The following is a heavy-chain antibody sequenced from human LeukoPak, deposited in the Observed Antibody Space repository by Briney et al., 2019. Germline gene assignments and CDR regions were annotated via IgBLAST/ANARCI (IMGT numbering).Heavy chain of an antibody. J-gene: IGHJ1*01. Sequence: GGSLRLSCEASGFTFDNYAMSWVRQAPGKGLEWVSAISNSGVSTHYADSVKGRFTISRDNSKNTLFLHMNTLRADVMAVYYCAKDLYPHGRAEYFQHWGQGTLVTVSS. CDR2: ISNSGVST. D-gene: IGHD2-2*02. CDR1: GFTFDNYA. V-gene: IGHV3-23*01. CDR3: AKDLYPHGRAEYFQH.